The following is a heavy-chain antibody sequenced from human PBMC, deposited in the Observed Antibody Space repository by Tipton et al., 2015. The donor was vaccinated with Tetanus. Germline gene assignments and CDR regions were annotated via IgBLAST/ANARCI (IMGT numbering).Heavy chain of an antibody. CDR3: AKGDPGNFDS. J-gene: IGHJ4*02. D-gene: IGHD3-9*01. V-gene: IGHV5-51*01. CDR2: IYPGDSDT. CDR1: GYNFNLYW. Sequence: VQLVQSGAEVKKPGESLKISCQGSGYNFNLYWIAWVRQMPGKGLEYMGIIYPGDSDTRYSASFRGQVTFSVDKSITTAYLQWSGLRASDTAIYYCAKGDPGNFDSWGQGTQVIVSS.